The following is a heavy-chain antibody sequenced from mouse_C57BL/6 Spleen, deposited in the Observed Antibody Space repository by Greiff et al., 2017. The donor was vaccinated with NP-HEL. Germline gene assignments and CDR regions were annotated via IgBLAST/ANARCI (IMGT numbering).Heavy chain of an antibody. V-gene: IGHV5-6*01. CDR3: ARHKGSNYDYDRGNFDY. CDR2: ISSGGSYT. Sequence: EVQGVESGGDLVKPGGSLKLSCAASGFTFSSYGMSWVRQTPDKRLEWVATISSGGSYTYYPDSVKGRFTISRDNAKNTLYLQMSSLKSEDTAMYYCARHKGSNYDYDRGNFDYWGQGTTLTVSS. J-gene: IGHJ2*01. D-gene: IGHD2-4*01. CDR1: GFTFSSYG.